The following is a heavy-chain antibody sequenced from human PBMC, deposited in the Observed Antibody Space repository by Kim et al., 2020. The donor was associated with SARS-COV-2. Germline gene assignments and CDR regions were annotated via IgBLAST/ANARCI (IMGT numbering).Heavy chain of an antibody. D-gene: IGHD5-12*01. Sequence: SETLSLTCTVSGGSISSRSYSWGWIRQPPGKGLEWIGSLYCGGSTCYNPSLKSRVTISVDTPNNQFSLKLTSVTAAETAIYYCTRHVVDSGYPRFSDYWGRGTLVTVSS. CDR3: TRHVVDSGYPRFSDY. CDR2: LYCGGST. V-gene: IGHV4-39*01. CDR1: GGSISSRSYS. J-gene: IGHJ4*02.